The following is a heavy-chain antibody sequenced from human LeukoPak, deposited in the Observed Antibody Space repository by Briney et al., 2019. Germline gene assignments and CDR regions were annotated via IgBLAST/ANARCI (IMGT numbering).Heavy chain of an antibody. J-gene: IGHJ6*03. V-gene: IGHV1-69*13. CDR2: IIPIFGTA. CDR1: GGTFSSYA. D-gene: IGHD6-19*01. CDR3: ARGTLYSSGWYAVDYYYYYMDV. Sequence: ASVKVSCKASGGTFSSYAISWVRQAPGQGLEWMGGIIPIFGTANYAQKFQGRVTITADESMSTAYMELSSLRSEDTAVYYCARGTLYSSGWYAVDYYYYYMDVWGKGTTVTISS.